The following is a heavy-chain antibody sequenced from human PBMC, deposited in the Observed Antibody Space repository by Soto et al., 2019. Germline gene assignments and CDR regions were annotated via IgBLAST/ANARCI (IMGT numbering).Heavy chain of an antibody. V-gene: IGHV4-34*01. Sequence: PSETLSLTCAVYGGSFSGYYWSWIRQPPGKGLEWIGEINHSGSTNYNPSLKSRVTISVDTSKNQFSLKLSSVTAADTAVYYCARASPYKLGYCSSTSCYARRSSYYYYYYMDVWGKGTTVTVSS. D-gene: IGHD2-2*01. CDR2: INHSGST. CDR3: ARASPYKLGYCSSTSCYARRSSYYYYYYMDV. CDR1: GGSFSGYY. J-gene: IGHJ6*03.